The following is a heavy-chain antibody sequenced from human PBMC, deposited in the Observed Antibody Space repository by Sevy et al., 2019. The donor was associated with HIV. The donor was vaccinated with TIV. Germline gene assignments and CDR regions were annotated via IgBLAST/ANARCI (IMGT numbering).Heavy chain of an antibody. D-gene: IGHD3-22*01. CDR2: IFSGGGK. CDR1: GFTVSSNY. Sequence: GGSLRLSCAASGFTVSSNYMSWVRQAPGKGLEWVSIIFSGGGKYYADSVQGRFTISRDNSKNMVYLQMNSLRAEDTAVCYCARGATFYSDSSGRVLSVLGAFDIWGRGTMVTVSS. J-gene: IGHJ3*02. V-gene: IGHV3-53*01. CDR3: ARGATFYSDSSGRVLSVLGAFDI.